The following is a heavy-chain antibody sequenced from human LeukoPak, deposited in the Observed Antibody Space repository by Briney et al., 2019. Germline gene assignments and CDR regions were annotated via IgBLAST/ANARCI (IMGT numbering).Heavy chain of an antibody. J-gene: IGHJ4*02. Sequence: PGGSLRLSCAASGFTFSNAWMSWVRQAPGKGLEWVGRIKSKTDGGTTDYAAPVKGRFTISRDDSKNTLYLQMNSLKTEDTAVYYCAKHRGYDLGLYYFDYWGQGILVTVSS. CDR1: GFTFSNAW. CDR2: IKSKTDGGTT. V-gene: IGHV3-15*01. CDR3: AKHRGYDLGLYYFDY. D-gene: IGHD5-12*01.